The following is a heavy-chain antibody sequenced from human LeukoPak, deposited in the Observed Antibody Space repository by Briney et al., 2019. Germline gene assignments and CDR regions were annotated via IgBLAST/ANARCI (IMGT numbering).Heavy chain of an antibody. J-gene: IGHJ4*02. V-gene: IGHV1-2*02. CDR3: ARGYSGYEFMTTVTDFDY. CDR1: GYTFTGYY. D-gene: IGHD5-12*01. CDR2: INPNSGGT. Sequence: ASVKVSCKASGYTFTGYYMHWVRQAPGQGLEWMGWINPNSGGTNYAQKFQGRVTMTRDTSTSTVYMELSSLRSEDTAVYYCARGYSGYEFMTTVTDFDYWGQGTLVTVSS.